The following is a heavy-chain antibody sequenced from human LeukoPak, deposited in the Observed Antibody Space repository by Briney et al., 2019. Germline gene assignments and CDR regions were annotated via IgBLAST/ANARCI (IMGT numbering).Heavy chain of an antibody. D-gene: IGHD2-2*01. CDR1: GYTFTSYG. CDR2: ISAYNGNT. V-gene: IGHV1-18*01. Sequence: ASVKVSCKASGYTFTSYGISWVRQAPGQGLEWMGWISAYNGNTNYAQKLQGRVTMTTGTSTSTAYMELRSLRSDDTAVYYCARDRPYIVVVPAAILGGSGAEYFQHWGQGTLVTVSS. J-gene: IGHJ1*01. CDR3: ARDRPYIVVVPAAILGGSGAEYFQH.